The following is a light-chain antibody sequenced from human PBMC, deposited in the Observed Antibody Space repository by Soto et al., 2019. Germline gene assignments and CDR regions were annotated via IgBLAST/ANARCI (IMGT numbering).Light chain of an antibody. CDR3: QQRNIWPPVT. J-gene: IGKJ5*01. V-gene: IGKV3D-20*02. CDR1: QSFSSSY. CDR2: GAF. Sequence: IVFAHSPGTLSLSPGEIATLSCRAIQSFSSSYLAWYQQKPGQAPRLLIYGAFNGATGIPARFSGSGSGTDFTLTISSLEPEDSAIYYCQQRNIWPPVTFGQGTRLEIK.